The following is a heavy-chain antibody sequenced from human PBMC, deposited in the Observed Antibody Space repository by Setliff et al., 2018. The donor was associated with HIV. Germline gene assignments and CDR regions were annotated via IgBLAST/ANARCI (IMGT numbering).Heavy chain of an antibody. Sequence: PSETLSLTCAVSGYSISSGYYWARIRQSPGKGLDWIGSIHHSGTTYYNPSLKSRVTISVDTSKNQFSLKLSSVTAADTAVYYCARQRSGYNYPYYYPYYMDVWGKGTTVTVSS. D-gene: IGHD5-12*01. J-gene: IGHJ6*03. V-gene: IGHV4-38-2*01. CDR3: ARQRSGYNYPYYYPYYMDV. CDR2: IHHSGTT. CDR1: GYSISSGYY.